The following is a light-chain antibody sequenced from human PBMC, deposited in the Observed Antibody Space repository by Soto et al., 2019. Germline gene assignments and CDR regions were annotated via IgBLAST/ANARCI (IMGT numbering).Light chain of an antibody. CDR1: SGHSSYA. CDR3: QTWGTGIWA. J-gene: IGLJ3*02. CDR2: LNSDGSH. V-gene: IGLV4-69*01. Sequence: QLVLTQSPSASATLGASVKLTCTLSSGHSSYAIAWHQQQPEKGPRYLMKLNSDGSHSKGDGIPDRFSGSSSGAERYLTISSLQSEDEADYYCQTWGTGIWAFGGGTKLTVL.